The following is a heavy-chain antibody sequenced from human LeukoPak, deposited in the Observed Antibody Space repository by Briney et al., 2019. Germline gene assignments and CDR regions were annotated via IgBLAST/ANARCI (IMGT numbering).Heavy chain of an antibody. CDR3: ARPSYDSSGYVDY. J-gene: IGHJ4*02. Sequence: GGSMKSFFKGSGFRFTSYWIGWVRPMPGKGLEGMGIIYPGDSDTRYSPSFQGQVTISAGQSNNNAYQRCGRLEASDTAIYYCARPSYDSSGYVDYWGRGTLVTVS. CDR1: GFRFTSYW. V-gene: IGHV5-51*01. CDR2: IYPGDSDT. D-gene: IGHD3-22*01.